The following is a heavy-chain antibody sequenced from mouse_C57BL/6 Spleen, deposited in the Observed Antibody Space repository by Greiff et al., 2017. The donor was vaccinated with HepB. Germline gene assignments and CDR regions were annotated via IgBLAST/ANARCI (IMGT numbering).Heavy chain of an antibody. Sequence: QVQLQQSGAELVKPGASVKISCKASGYAFSSYWMNWVKQRPGKGLEWIGQIYPGDGDTNYNGKFKGKATLTADKSSSTAYMQLSSLTSEDSAVYCCARSDYGNAWFAYWGQGTLVTVSA. CDR1: GYAFSSYW. J-gene: IGHJ3*01. CDR3: ARSDYGNAWFAY. D-gene: IGHD2-1*01. CDR2: IYPGDGDT. V-gene: IGHV1-80*01.